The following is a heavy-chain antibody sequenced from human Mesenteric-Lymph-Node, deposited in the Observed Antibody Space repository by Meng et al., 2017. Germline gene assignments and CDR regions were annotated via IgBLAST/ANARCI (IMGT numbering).Heavy chain of an antibody. CDR3: ARDPTGGEDHQRV. CDR2: IYHSGIT. CDR1: GCSISCGNG. D-gene: IGHD1-14*01. Sequence: LQVWRPGLFKPSGTLSPTCAVSGCSISCGNGWSWCRQPPGKGLERIGKIYHSGITIYNPSLKSRVTMSVDNSKNQFSLKLNSMTAADTAVYYCARDPTGGEDHQRVWGQGTLVTVSS. V-gene: IGHV4-4*02. J-gene: IGHJ4*02.